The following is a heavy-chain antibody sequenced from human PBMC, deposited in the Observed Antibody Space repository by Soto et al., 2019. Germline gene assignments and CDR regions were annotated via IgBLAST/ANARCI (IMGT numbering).Heavy chain of an antibody. D-gene: IGHD2-2*02. CDR1: GFTFSTYD. Sequence: PGGSLRLSCSASGFTFSTYDMSWVRQAPWKGLEWVSTIAASGRSSDYADSVKGRFTTSRDNSKNTLYLQMNSLTADDTAVYYCAYRTGFDYWGQGALVTV. CDR2: IAASGRSS. CDR3: AYRTGFDY. J-gene: IGHJ4*02. V-gene: IGHV3-23*01.